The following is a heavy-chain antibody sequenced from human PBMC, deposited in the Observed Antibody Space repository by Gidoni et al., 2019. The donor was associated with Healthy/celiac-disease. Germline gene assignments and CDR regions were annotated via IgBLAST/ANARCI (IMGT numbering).Heavy chain of an antibody. CDR1: GFTFSNYA. CDR3: AKDYSGSYGLNPFDC. CDR2: IGGSGSST. J-gene: IGHJ4*02. Sequence: EVQLLESGGGLVQPGGSLRLSCAASGFTFSNYAMSWVRQAPGKGPEWVSAIGGSGSSTYYADSVKGRFTISRDNSKNTLYLQMNSLRAEDTAVYYCAKDYSGSYGLNPFDCWGQGTLVTVSS. D-gene: IGHD1-26*01. V-gene: IGHV3-23*01.